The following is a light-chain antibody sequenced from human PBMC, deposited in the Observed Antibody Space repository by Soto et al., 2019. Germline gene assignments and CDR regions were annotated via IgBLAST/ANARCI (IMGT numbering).Light chain of an antibody. CDR1: QDIRGA. J-gene: IGKJ5*01. CDR2: DVS. CDR3: QQFNSXPIT. Sequence: AIQLTQSPSSLSASVGDRVTITCRASQDIRGALAWYQQKPGKAPKMLIYDVSTLESGVPLRFSGSSSGTDFTLTISSLQPVDFATYYCQQFNSXPITFGQGTRLEIK. V-gene: IGKV1-13*02.